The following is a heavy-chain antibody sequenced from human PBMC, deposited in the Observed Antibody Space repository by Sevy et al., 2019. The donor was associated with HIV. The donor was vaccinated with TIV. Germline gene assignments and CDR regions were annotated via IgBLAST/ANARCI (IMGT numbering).Heavy chain of an antibody. Sequence: ASVKVSCKASGGTFSSYGITWVRQAPGQGLEWMGEIIPIFGSANYRQTFQGRVTMTADQSTSTAYMELSSLRSDDTAVYCCARGGGLSPHHWLDPWCQGTLVTVSS. J-gene: IGHJ5*02. V-gene: IGHV1-69*13. D-gene: IGHD3-16*01. CDR2: IIPIFGSA. CDR1: GGTFSSYG. CDR3: ARGGGLSPHHWLDP.